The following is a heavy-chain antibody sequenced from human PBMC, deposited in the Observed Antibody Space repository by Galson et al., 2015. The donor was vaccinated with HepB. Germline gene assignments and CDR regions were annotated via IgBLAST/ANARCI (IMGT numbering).Heavy chain of an antibody. CDR1: GGSISSSSYY. J-gene: IGHJ4*02. CDR2: IYYSGST. CDR3: ARREHQYYDFWSGYYTG. V-gene: IGHV4-39*01. Sequence: ETLSLTCTVSGGSISSSSYYWGWIRQPPGKGLEWIGSIYYSGSTYYNPSLKSRVTISVDTSKNQFSLKLSSVTAADTAVYYCARREHQYYDFWSGYYTGWGQGTLVTVSS. D-gene: IGHD3-3*01.